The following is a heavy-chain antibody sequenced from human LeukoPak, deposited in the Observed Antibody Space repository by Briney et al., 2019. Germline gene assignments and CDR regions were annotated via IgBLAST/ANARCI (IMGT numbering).Heavy chain of an antibody. Sequence: ASVKVSCKASGYTFTSYGISWVRQAPGQGLEWMGWISAYNGNTNYAQKLQGRVTMTTDTSTSTGYMELRSLRSDGTAVYYCASSNYYDSSGYYPWYNWFDPWGQGTLVTVSS. V-gene: IGHV1-18*01. D-gene: IGHD3-22*01. CDR3: ASSNYYDSSGYYPWYNWFDP. J-gene: IGHJ5*02. CDR1: GYTFTSYG. CDR2: ISAYNGNT.